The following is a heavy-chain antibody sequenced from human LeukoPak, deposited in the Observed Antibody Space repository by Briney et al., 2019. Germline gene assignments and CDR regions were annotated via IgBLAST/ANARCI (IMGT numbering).Heavy chain of an antibody. V-gene: IGHV3-64D*06. D-gene: IGHD2-8*01. J-gene: IGHJ4*02. CDR3: VKDLNGTWSFDY. CDR2: ISSNEYDT. CDR1: GFTFSAYF. Sequence: GGSLRLSCSASGFTFSAYFMHWVRQAPAKGLEYVSSISSNEYDTYYADSVKGRFTISRDNSKNTLFLQMSSLRAEDTAVYYCVKDLNGTWSFDYWGQGTLVTVSS.